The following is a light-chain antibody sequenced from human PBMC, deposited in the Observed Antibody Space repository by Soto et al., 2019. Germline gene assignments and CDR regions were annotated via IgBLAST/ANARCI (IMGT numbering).Light chain of an antibody. V-gene: IGLV2-14*01. J-gene: IGLJ1*01. Sequence: QSALTQPASVSGSPGQSITISCTGTSSDVGGYNYVSWYQQHPGKAPKLMIYDVSNRPSGVSNRFSGSKSGNTASLTISGLQAEYEADSSCSSYTSSTTRVFGTGTEVTDL. CDR3: SSYTSSTTRV. CDR1: SSDVGGYNY. CDR2: DVS.